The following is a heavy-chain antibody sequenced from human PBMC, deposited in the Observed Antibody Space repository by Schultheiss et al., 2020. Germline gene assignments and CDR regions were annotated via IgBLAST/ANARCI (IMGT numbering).Heavy chain of an antibody. CDR1: GFTFSSYW. D-gene: IGHD2-15*01. V-gene: IGHV3-7*01. CDR3: ARVGQYCSGGSCSIDAFDI. CDR2: IKQDGSEK. J-gene: IGHJ3*02. Sequence: GESLKISCAASGFTFSSYWMSWVRQAPGKGLEWVANIKQDGSEKYYVDSVKGRFTISRDNAKNSLYLQMNSLRAEDTAVYYCARVGQYCSGGSCSIDAFDIWGQGTMVPVSS.